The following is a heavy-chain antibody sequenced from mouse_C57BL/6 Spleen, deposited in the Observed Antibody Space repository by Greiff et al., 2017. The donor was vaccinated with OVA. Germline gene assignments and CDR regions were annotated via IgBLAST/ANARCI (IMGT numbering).Heavy chain of an antibody. Sequence: QVQLQQPGAELVKPGASVKLSCKASGYTFTSYWMHWVKQRPGQGLEWIGMIHPNSGSTNYNEKFKSKVTLTVDKSSSTAYMQLSSLTSEDYAVYYRAIVTTVVGDCDVGGTGTTVTVST. CDR1: GYTFTSYW. V-gene: IGHV1-64*01. J-gene: IGHJ1*03. D-gene: IGHD1-1*01. CDR3: AIVTTVVGDCDV. CDR2: IHPNSGST.